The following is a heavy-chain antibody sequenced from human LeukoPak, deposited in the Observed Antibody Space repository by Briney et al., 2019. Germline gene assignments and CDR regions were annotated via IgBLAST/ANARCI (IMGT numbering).Heavy chain of an antibody. D-gene: IGHD6-13*01. CDR1: VFTVSSNY. CDR3: ASPEGYSSSWYYFDY. J-gene: IGHJ4*02. Sequence: GGSLRLSCAASVFTVSSNYMSWVRQAPGKGLEWVSVIYSGGSTYYADSVKGRFTISRDNSKNTLYLQMNSLRAEDTAVYYCASPEGYSSSWYYFDYWGQGTLVTVSS. CDR2: IYSGGST. V-gene: IGHV3-66*02.